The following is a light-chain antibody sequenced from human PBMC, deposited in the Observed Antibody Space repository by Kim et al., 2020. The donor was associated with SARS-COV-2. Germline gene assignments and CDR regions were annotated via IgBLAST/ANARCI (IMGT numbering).Light chain of an antibody. V-gene: IGLV3-19*01. CDR1: DRSSSY. J-gene: IGLJ2*01. CDR2: GKS. Sequence: AVGQTVRITCQGEDRSSSYASGYQQKTGQAPVLVIYGKSNRPSGIPARFSGASSGNTASLTITGAEAEDEADYYCNPRDSSGSHLVFGGGTKLTVL. CDR3: NPRDSSGSHLV.